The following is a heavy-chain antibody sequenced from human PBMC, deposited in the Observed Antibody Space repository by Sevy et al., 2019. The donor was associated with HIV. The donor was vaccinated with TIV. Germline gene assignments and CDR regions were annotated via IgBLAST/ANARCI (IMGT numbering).Heavy chain of an antibody. Sequence: GGSLRLSCAASGFTFSSYAMRWVRQAPGTGLEWVSAISGSGGSTYYADSVKGRFTISRDNSKNTLYLQMNSLRAEDTAVYYCAKGGKGIVVVVAAYEYWGQRTLVTVSS. D-gene: IGHD2-15*01. CDR2: ISGSGGST. V-gene: IGHV3-23*01. CDR3: AKGGKGIVVVVAAYEY. J-gene: IGHJ4*02. CDR1: GFTFSSYA.